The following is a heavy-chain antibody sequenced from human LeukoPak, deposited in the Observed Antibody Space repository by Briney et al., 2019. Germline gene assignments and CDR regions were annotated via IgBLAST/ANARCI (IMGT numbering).Heavy chain of an antibody. J-gene: IGHJ4*02. CDR2: IKPKSGGT. V-gene: IGHV1-2*02. Sequence: GASVKVSCKASGHTLAGYYIHWVRQAPGHGLEWMGWIKPKSGGTQFAQKFQGRVTMDRDTSLSTVYMELSGLRSGDTAIYYCASAESHDYGETWGQGTLVTVSS. CDR1: GHTLAGYY. D-gene: IGHD3-16*01. CDR3: ASAESHDYGET.